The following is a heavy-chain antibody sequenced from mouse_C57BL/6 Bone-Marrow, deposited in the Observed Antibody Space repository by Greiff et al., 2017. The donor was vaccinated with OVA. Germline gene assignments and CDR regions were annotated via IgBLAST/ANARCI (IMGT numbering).Heavy chain of an antibody. Sequence: EVNLVESGGDLVKPGGSLKLSCAASGFTFSSYGMSWVRQTPDKRLEWVATISSGGSYTYYPDSVKGRFTISRDNAKNTLYLQMSSLKSEDTAMYYCARNYYGYAMDYWGQGTSVTVSS. J-gene: IGHJ4*01. CDR3: ARNYYGYAMDY. D-gene: IGHD1-1*01. CDR1: GFTFSSYG. V-gene: IGHV5-6*01. CDR2: ISSGGSYT.